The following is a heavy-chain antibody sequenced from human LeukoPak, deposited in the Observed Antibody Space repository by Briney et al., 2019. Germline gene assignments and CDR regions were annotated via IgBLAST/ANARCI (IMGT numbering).Heavy chain of an antibody. Sequence: SETLSLTCTVSGGSISSYFWSWIRQPPGKGLEWIGYIYYSGSTNYNPSLKSRVTISVDTSKNQFSLKLSSVTAADTAVYYCARLDYGDYVTVDYWGQGTLVTVSS. CDR2: IYYSGST. D-gene: IGHD4-17*01. CDR3: ARLDYGDYVTVDY. CDR1: GGSISSYF. J-gene: IGHJ4*02. V-gene: IGHV4-59*01.